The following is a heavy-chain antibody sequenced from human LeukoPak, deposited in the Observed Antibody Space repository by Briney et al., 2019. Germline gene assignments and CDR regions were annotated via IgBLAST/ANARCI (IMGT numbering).Heavy chain of an antibody. J-gene: IGHJ4*02. D-gene: IGHD3-10*01. V-gene: IGHV3-53*01. CDR1: GFTVSSNY. Sequence: PGGSLRLSCAASGFTVSSNYMSWVHQAPGKGLEWVSVIYSGGSTYYADSVKGRFTISRDNSKNTLYLQMNSLRAEDTAVYYCASASRGLFDYWGQGTLVTVSS. CDR3: ASASRGLFDY. CDR2: IYSGGST.